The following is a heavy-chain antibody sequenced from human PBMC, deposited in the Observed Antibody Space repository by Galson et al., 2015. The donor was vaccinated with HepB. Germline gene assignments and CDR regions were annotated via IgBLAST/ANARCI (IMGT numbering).Heavy chain of an antibody. CDR2: ISYDGSNT. Sequence: SLRLSCAASGFTFSSYCMHWVRQAPGKGLEWVAVISYDGSNTYYADSVKGRFTISRDNSKNTLYLQMNSLRAEDTAVYYCAKDRGWGYFDYWCQGTLVTVSS. V-gene: IGHV3-30*18. CDR1: GFTFSSYC. D-gene: IGHD1-26*01. CDR3: AKDRGWGYFDY. J-gene: IGHJ4*02.